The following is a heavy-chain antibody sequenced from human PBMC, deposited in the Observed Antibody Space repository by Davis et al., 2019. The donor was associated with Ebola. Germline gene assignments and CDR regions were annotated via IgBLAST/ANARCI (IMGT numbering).Heavy chain of an antibody. CDR1: GFSFADYA. CDR3: TRDRAYKCFDL. V-gene: IGHV3-9*01. Sequence: PGGSLRLSCSASGFSFADYAMHWVRQAPGKGLEWVSSIVWNSGVRGYADSARGRFTISRDNAKKSLYLQMNSLRVEDTAIYYCTRDRAYKCFDLWGQGTLVTVSS. CDR2: IVWNSGVR. J-gene: IGHJ5*02.